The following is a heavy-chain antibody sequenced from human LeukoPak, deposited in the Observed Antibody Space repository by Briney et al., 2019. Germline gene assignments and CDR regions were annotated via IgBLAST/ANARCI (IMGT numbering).Heavy chain of an antibody. J-gene: IGHJ3*02. D-gene: IGHD3-16*02. CDR1: GFTFSSYA. CDR3: AKIYDYIWGSYRYTESFAFDI. Sequence: GGSLRLSCAASGFTFSSYAMSGVRQAPGKGLEWVSAISNSGGSTYYADSVKGRFTISRDNSKNTLYLQMNSLRAEDTAVYYCAKIYDYIWGSYRYTESFAFDIWGQGTMVTVSS. V-gene: IGHV3-23*01. CDR2: ISNSGGST.